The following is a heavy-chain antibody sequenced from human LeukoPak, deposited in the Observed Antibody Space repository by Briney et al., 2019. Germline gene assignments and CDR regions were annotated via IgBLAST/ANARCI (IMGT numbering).Heavy chain of an antibody. V-gene: IGHV4-34*01. CDR2: INHSGST. CDR1: GGSISSYY. Sequence: SETLSLTCTVSGGSISSYYWTWIRQPPGKGLEWIGEINHSGSTDYNPSLKSRVTISVDTSKNQFSLKLSSVTAADTAVYYCARVGSGAATTHWGQGTLVTVSS. CDR3: ARVGSGAATTH. J-gene: IGHJ4*02. D-gene: IGHD2-15*01.